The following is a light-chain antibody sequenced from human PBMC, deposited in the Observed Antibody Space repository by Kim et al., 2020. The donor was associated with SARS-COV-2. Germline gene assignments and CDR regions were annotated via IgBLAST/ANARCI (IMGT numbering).Light chain of an antibody. J-gene: IGKJ1*01. CDR3: QQRSNWPT. V-gene: IGKV3-11*01. CDR1: QSVSSY. CDR2: DAS. Sequence: SLSPGERATLPCRASQSVSSYLAWYQQKPGQAPRLLIYDASNRATGIPARFSGSGSGTDFTLTISSLEPEDFAVYYCQQRSNWPTFGQGTKVDIK.